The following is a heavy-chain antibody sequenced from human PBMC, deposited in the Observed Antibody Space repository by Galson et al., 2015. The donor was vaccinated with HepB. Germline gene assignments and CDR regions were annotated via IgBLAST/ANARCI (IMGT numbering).Heavy chain of an antibody. Sequence: TLSLTCTVSGGSISSGGYYWSWIRQHPGKGLEWIGYIYYSGSTYYNPSLKSRVTISVDTSKNQFSLKLSSVTAADTAVYYCARTDWGYCSSTSCYNWFDPWGQGTLVTVSS. V-gene: IGHV4-31*03. CDR1: GGSISSGGYY. D-gene: IGHD2-2*01. CDR2: IYYSGST. J-gene: IGHJ5*02. CDR3: ARTDWGYCSSTSCYNWFDP.